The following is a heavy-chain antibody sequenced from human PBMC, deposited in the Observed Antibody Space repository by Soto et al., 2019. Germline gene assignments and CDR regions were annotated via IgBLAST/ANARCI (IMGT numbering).Heavy chain of an antibody. CDR1: GFTFGNYG. Sequence: GGSLRLSCAASGFTFGNYGMHWVRQAPGKGLEWVAVIWFDGNKQHYADSVKGRFTISRDNSKNTLYVQMTSLRAEDTAVYYCARGLQSLFDYWGQGTLVTSPQ. CDR2: IWFDGNKQ. CDR3: ARGLQSLFDY. J-gene: IGHJ4*02. V-gene: IGHV3-33*01.